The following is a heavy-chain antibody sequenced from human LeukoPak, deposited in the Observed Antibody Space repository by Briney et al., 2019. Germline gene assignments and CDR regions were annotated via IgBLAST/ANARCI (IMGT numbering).Heavy chain of an antibody. D-gene: IGHD3-22*01. V-gene: IGHV4-59*01. J-gene: IGHJ6*02. CDR1: GVSISSYY. CDR3: ARVPYYDSSGYYEDHYGMDV. CDR2: IYYSGST. Sequence: SETLSLTCTVSGVSISSYYWSWIRQPPGKGLEWIGYIYYSGSTNYNPSLKSRVTISVDTSKNQFSLRLSSVTAADTAVYYCARVPYYDSSGYYEDHYGMDVWGQGTTVTVSS.